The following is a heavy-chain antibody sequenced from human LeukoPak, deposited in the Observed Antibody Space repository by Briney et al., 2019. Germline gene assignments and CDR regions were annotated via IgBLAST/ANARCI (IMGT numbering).Heavy chain of an antibody. J-gene: IGHJ6*02. Sequence: GGSLRLSCAASAFTFSSYWMHWVLQAPGKGLVWASLIKTDGASTSYADSVRGRFTISRDNAKNTLYLQLNSLRAEETAVYYCARDRYYIMDVWGQGTTVTVSS. CDR3: ARDRYYIMDV. CDR1: AFTFSSYW. V-gene: IGHV3-74*01. CDR2: IKTDGAST.